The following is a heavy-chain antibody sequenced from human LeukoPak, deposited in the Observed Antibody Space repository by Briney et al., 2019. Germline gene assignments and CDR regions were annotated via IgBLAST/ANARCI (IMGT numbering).Heavy chain of an antibody. CDR2: ISSSGSTI. CDR1: GFTFSAYS. CDR3: ARDHPYWLAVRNLDY. Sequence: PGGSLRLSCAASGFTFSAYSMNWVRQAPGKGLEWVSYISSSGSTIYYADSVKGRFTISRDNAKNSLYLQMNSLRAEDTAVYYCARDHPYWLAVRNLDYWGQGTLVTVSS. V-gene: IGHV3-48*01. J-gene: IGHJ4*02. D-gene: IGHD3-22*01.